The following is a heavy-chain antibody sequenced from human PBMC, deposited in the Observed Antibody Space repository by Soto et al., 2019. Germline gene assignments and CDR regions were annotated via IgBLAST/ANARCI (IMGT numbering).Heavy chain of an antibody. D-gene: IGHD3-22*01. CDR3: ARTNYYDSSGYYYYFDY. V-gene: IGHV2-26*01. J-gene: IGHJ4*02. CDR1: GFSLSNARMG. Sequence: SGPTLVNPTETLTLTCTFSGFSLSNARMGVSWIRQPPGKALEWLAHIFSNDEKSYSTSLKSRLTISKDTSKSQVVLTMTNMDPVDTATYYCARTNYYDSSGYYYYFDYWGQGTLVTVSS. CDR2: IFSNDEK.